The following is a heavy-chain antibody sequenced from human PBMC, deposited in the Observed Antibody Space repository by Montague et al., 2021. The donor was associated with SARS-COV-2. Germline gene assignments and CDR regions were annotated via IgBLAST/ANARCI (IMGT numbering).Heavy chain of an antibody. CDR2: TFHTGST. CDR1: GYSIISGYC. D-gene: IGHD4-17*01. CDR3: ASDHGPGTTEW. Sequence: SETLSLTCTVSGYSIISGYCCGWLRQPPERRLEMVGNTFHTGSTHYNPPLKRRVTISLDTSKHQFSLRLYSVTAADTAVYYCASDHGPGTTEWWGQGTLVTVSS. V-gene: IGHV4-38-2*02. J-gene: IGHJ4*02.